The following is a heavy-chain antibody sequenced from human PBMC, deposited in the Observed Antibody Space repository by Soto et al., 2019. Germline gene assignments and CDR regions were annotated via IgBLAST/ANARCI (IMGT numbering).Heavy chain of an antibody. V-gene: IGHV3-30-3*01. CDR1: GFTFSTYA. CDR3: ARDRGYCSGGSCYSLTPAFDY. J-gene: IGHJ4*02. Sequence: GGSLRLSCAASGFTFSTYAMHWVRQAPGKGLEWVAVISYDGSNTYYADSVKGRFTISRDNSKNTLYLQVNSLRAEDTAEYYCARDRGYCSGGSCYSLTPAFDYWGQGTLVT. CDR2: ISYDGSNT. D-gene: IGHD2-15*01.